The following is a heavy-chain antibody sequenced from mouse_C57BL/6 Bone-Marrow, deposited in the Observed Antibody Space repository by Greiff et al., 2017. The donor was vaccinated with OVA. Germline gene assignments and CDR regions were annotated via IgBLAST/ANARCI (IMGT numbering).Heavy chain of an antibody. CDR1: GYTFTSYW. V-gene: IGHV1-64*01. Sequence: QVQLQQPGAELVKPGASVKLSCKASGYTFTSYWMHWVKQRPGQGLEWIGMIHPNSGSTNYNEKFKSKATLTVAKSSSTAYMQLSSLTSEDSAVYYCARTPSDGYYWYFDVWGTGTTVTVSS. J-gene: IGHJ1*03. CDR2: IHPNSGST. D-gene: IGHD2-3*01. CDR3: ARTPSDGYYWYFDV.